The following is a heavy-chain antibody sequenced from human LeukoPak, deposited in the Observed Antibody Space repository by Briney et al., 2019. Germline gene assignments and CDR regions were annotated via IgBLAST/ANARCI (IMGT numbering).Heavy chain of an antibody. CDR1: GYSIISGYF. CDR2: IYHSGST. J-gene: IGHJ4*02. CDR3: AKSGYDYPPYFDY. D-gene: IGHD5-12*01. Sequence: SETLSLTCAVSGYSIISGYFWGWIRQPPGKGLKWIGTIYHSGSTYYNPSLKSRVTISVDTSKNQFSLKLSSVTAADTAVYFCAKSGYDYPPYFDYWGQGTLVTVSS. V-gene: IGHV4-38-2*01.